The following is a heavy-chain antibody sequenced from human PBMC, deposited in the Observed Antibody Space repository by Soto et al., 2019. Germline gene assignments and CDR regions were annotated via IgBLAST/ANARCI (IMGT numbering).Heavy chain of an antibody. CDR1: GFTFTRYG. D-gene: IGHD6-25*01. CDR3: PRYRGGSSGWRYFDY. V-gene: IGHV1-18*01. Sequence: ATRKGSCQAFGFTFTRYGISWVGQGPGQGLEWMGWISAYNGNTNYAQKLQGRVTMTTDTYKSTAYTELRSLRSDHTAVYYSPRYRGGSSGWRYFDYWGQGYLVPVS. CDR2: ISAYNGNT. J-gene: IGHJ4*02.